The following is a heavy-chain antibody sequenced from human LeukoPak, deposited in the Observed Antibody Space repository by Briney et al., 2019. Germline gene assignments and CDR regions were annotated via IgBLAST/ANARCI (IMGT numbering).Heavy chain of an antibody. CDR1: GFTFSSHS. CDR2: ISSSSSYI. Sequence: GGSLRLSCAASGFTFSSHSMNWVRQAPAKGLEWVSYISSSSSYIYYADSVKGRFAISRDNAKNSLYLQMNSLRAEDSAIYYCARDPRLEISGMVIDMLDYWGRGTLVTVSS. V-gene: IGHV3-21*01. CDR3: ARDPRLEISGMVIDMLDY. D-gene: IGHD3-3*01. J-gene: IGHJ4*02.